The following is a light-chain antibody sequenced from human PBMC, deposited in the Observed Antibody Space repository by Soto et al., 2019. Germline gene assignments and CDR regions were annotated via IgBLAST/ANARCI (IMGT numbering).Light chain of an antibody. V-gene: IGLV1-44*01. CDR1: SSNIGRNA. CDR2: TND. CDR3: ASWDDSLNGYV. Sequence: QSVLTQPPSASGTPGQRVTISCSGSSSNIGRNAVNWYQQLTGTAPKLLIYTNDQRPSGVPDRFSGSKSGTSASLAISGLQSEDEADYYCASWDDSLNGYVFGTGTKLTVL. J-gene: IGLJ1*01.